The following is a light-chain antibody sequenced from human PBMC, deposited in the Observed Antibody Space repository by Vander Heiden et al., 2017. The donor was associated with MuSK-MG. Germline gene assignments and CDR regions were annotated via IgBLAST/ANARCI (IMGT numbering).Light chain of an antibody. J-gene: IGKJ1*01. CDR2: AAS. Sequence: DIQMTQSPSSLSASVGDRVTISCRTSQSISRFLNWYQQIPGKAPKLLISAASSLQSGVPSRFSGSGSGTDFTLTISSLQPEDFATYYCQQSFRTPQWTFGPGTKVEVK. V-gene: IGKV1-39*01. CDR3: QQSFRTPQWT. CDR1: QSISRF.